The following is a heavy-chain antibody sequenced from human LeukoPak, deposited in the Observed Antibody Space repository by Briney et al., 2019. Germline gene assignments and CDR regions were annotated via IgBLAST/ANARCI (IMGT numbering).Heavy chain of an antibody. V-gene: IGHV3-33*01. Sequence: GGSLRLSCAASGFIFSSYGMNWVRQAPGKGLEWVAVIWHDGSHKFYADSVRGRFTISRDNSKNTLFLQIDSLEAEDTAVYYCARRNEYYDFPYYFDYWGRGTLVTVSS. D-gene: IGHD3-16*01. CDR1: GFIFSSYG. CDR3: ARRNEYYDFPYYFDY. CDR2: IWHDGSHK. J-gene: IGHJ4*02.